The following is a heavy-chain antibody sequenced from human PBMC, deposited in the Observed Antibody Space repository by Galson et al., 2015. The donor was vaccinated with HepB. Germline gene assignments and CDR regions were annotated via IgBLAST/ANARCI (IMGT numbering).Heavy chain of an antibody. CDR3: ARGNGRYFDAIDY. Sequence: SLRLSCAASGFTFSSYGMHWVRQAPGKGLEWVAVIWYDGSNKYYADSVKGRFTISRDNSKNTLYLQMNSLRAEDTAVYYCARGNGRYFDAIDYWGQGTLVTVSS. V-gene: IGHV3-33*01. J-gene: IGHJ4*02. CDR1: GFTFSSYG. CDR2: IWYDGSNK. D-gene: IGHD3-9*01.